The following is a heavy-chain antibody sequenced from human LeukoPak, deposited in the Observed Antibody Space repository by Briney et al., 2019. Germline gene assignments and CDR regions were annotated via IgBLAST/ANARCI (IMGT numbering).Heavy chain of an antibody. D-gene: IGHD4-17*01. CDR1: GFTFSSYS. Sequence: PGGSLRLSCAASGFTFSSYSMNWVRQAPGKGLEWVSSISSSSSYIYYADSVKGRFTISRDNAKNSLYLQMNSLRAEDTAVYYCVRLAVTTGCFDYWGQGTLVTVSS. J-gene: IGHJ4*02. CDR2: ISSSSSYI. CDR3: VRLAVTTGCFDY. V-gene: IGHV3-21*01.